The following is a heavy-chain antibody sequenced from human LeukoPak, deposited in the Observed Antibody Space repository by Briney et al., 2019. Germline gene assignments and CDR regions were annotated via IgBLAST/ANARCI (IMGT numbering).Heavy chain of an antibody. CDR1: GASVSSGTYY. Sequence: SETLSLTCTVSGASVSSGTYYWSWVRQPPGKGLEWIGYIFYSGSTNYNPSLKSRVTISADTSKDQFSLKLSSVTVADTAVYYCARNHGDSLYYFDYWGQGTLVTVSS. CDR3: ARNHGDSLYYFDY. D-gene: IGHD4-17*01. J-gene: IGHJ4*02. V-gene: IGHV4-61*01. CDR2: IFYSGST.